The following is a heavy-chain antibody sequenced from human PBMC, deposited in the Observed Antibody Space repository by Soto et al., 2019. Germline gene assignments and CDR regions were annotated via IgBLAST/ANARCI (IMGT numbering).Heavy chain of an antibody. Sequence: SETLSLTCAVSGGSISSGVYSWSWIRHPPGKGLEWIGYIYHSGSTYYNPSLKSRVTISVDRSKNQFSLKLSSVSDADKAVYYCARGHLICSGGSCANWFDPWGQGSMVTF. V-gene: IGHV4-30-2*01. CDR1: GGSISSGVYS. J-gene: IGHJ5*02. D-gene: IGHD2-15*01. CDR2: IYHSGST. CDR3: ARGHLICSGGSCANWFDP.